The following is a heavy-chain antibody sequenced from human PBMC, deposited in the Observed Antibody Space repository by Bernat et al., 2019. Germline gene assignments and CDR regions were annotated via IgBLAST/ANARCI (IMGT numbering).Heavy chain of an antibody. Sequence: QVQLVESGGGVVQPGRSLRLSCAASGFTFSSYAMHWVRQAPGKGLEWVAVISYDGSNKYYADSVKGRFTISRDNSKNTLYLQMNSLRAEDTAVYYCARDCSGGSCYGYYYYYYMDVWGKGTTVTVSS. V-gene: IGHV3-30-3*01. D-gene: IGHD2-15*01. CDR2: ISYDGSNK. J-gene: IGHJ6*03. CDR3: ARDCSGGSCYGYYYYYYMDV. CDR1: GFTFSSYA.